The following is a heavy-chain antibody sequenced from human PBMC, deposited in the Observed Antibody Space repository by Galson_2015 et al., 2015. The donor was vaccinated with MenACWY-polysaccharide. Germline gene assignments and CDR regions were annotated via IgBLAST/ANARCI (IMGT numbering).Heavy chain of an antibody. CDR3: AGGSGWLIEY. J-gene: IGHJ4*02. V-gene: IGHV3-7*01. CDR2: MKQAGSEG. D-gene: IGHD6-19*01. Sequence: SLRLSCASSGFPFSDYWMTWVRQAPGKGLEWVANMKQAGSEGYFVDSVKGRFTISRDNAKNSVYLQMSSLRAEDTAVYYCAGGSGWLIEYWGKGTLVTVSS. CDR1: GFPFSDYW.